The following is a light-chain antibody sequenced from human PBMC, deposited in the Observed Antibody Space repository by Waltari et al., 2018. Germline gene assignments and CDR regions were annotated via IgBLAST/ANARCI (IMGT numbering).Light chain of an antibody. CDR1: QSVSSY. V-gene: IGKV3-11*01. CDR2: DAS. J-gene: IGKJ4*01. Sequence: EIVLTQSPATLSLSPGERATLSCRASQSVSSYLAWYQQKPGQAPRLLIYDASNRATGIPARFSGRGSGTDFTLTISSLEPEDFAVYYCQQRSNWPQVTFGGGTKVEIK. CDR3: QQRSNWPQVT.